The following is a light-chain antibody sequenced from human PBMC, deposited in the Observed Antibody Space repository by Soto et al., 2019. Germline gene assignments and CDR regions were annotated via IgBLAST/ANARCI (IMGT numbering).Light chain of an antibody. CDR3: CSYAGSYILGV. V-gene: IGLV2-23*01. CDR1: SNDVGRYNL. CDR2: EAT. J-gene: IGLJ3*02. Sequence: QSVLTQPASVSGSPEQSITISCTGTSNDVGRYNLVSWYQQHPGKAPKVMIYEATKRPSGVSNRFSGSKSGNTASLTISGLQAEDEADYYCCSYAGSYILGVFGGGTKLTVL.